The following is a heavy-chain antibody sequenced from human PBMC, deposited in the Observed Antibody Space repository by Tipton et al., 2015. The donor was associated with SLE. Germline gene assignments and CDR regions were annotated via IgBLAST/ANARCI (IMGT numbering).Heavy chain of an antibody. V-gene: IGHV4-39*07. J-gene: IGHJ4*02. D-gene: IGHD3-22*01. Sequence: TLSLTCTVSRGSISSGTHYWGWIRQPPGKGLEGIGNIYHSGLTYYNPSLQSRVTFSIDTSNNQFSLKLSSVTAADTAVYYCARLVIYDNSGYPFDYWGQGTLVTVSS. CDR3: ARLVIYDNSGYPFDY. CDR2: IYHSGLT. CDR1: RGSISSGTHY.